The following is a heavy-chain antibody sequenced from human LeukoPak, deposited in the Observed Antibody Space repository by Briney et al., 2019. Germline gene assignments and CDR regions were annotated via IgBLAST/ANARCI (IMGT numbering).Heavy chain of an antibody. CDR2: IYYSGST. J-gene: IGHJ6*02. V-gene: IGHV4-39*01. Sequence: SETLSLTCTVSGGSISSSSYYWGWLRQPPGKGLEWIGSIYYSGSTYYNPSLKSRVTISVDTSKNQFSLKQRSVTAADTAVYYCARIRVPPYYGMDVWGQGTTVTVSS. CDR3: ARIRVPPYYGMDV. D-gene: IGHD3-10*01. CDR1: GGSISSSSYY.